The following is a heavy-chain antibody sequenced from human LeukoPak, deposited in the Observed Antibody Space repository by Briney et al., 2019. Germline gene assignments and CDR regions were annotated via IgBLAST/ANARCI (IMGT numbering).Heavy chain of an antibody. CDR2: ISSSSSYI. J-gene: IGHJ4*02. CDR1: GFTFSSYS. D-gene: IGHD4-17*01. CDR3: ARSYGDYHIDY. Sequence: GGSLRLSCAASGFTFSSYSMNWVRQAPGKGLEWVSSISSSSSYIYYADSVKGRFTISRDNSKNSLYLRMNSLRAEDTAVYYCARSYGDYHIDYWGQGTLVTVSS. V-gene: IGHV3-21*01.